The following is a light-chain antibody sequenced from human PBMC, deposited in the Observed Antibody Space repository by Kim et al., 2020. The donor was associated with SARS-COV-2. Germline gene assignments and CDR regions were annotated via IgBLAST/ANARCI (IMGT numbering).Light chain of an antibody. V-gene: IGKV3-15*01. J-gene: IGKJ2*01. Sequence: VSPGKRVTLSCRTSQSVGSNLAWYQQRPGRTPTLLIFDASTRATSVPVRFIGSGSGTDFTLTISTLQSEDSAIYFCQQYNVWPHTFGLGTKLEIK. CDR2: DAS. CDR1: QSVGSN. CDR3: QQYNVWPHT.